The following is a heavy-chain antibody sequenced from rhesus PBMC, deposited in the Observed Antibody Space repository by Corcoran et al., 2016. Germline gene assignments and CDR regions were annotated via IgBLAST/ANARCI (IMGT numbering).Heavy chain of an antibody. Sequence: QVQLQESGPGLVKPSETLSLTCAVSGGSISSSNWWSWIRQPPGKGLEWIGYISGSSGSTSYNPSLKSRVTISKDTSKNQFSLKLNSVTAADTAVYYCAGDGDCSGGVCYMGAFDFWGQGLRVTVSS. D-gene: IGHD2-8*01. CDR1: GGSISSSNW. CDR2: ISGSSGST. CDR3: AGDGDCSGGVCYMGAFDF. V-gene: IGHV4S19*01. J-gene: IGHJ3*01.